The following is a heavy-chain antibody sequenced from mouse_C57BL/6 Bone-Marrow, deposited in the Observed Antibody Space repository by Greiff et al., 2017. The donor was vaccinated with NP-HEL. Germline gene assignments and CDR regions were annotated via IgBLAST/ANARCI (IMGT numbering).Heavy chain of an antibody. D-gene: IGHD2-2*01. J-gene: IGHJ2*01. CDR3: ARWLRWDYFDY. Sequence: VMLQQSGAELVKPGASVKISCKASGYAFSSYWMNWVKQRPGQGLEWIGQIYPGDGDTNYNGKFKGKATLTADKSSSSAYMHLSSLTSEDSAVYFCARWLRWDYFDYWGQGTTLTVSS. V-gene: IGHV1-80*01. CDR2: IYPGDGDT. CDR1: GYAFSSYW.